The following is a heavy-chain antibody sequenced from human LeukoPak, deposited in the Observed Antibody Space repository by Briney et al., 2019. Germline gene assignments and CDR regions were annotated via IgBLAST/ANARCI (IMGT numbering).Heavy chain of an antibody. D-gene: IGHD3/OR15-3a*01. Sequence: GGSLRLSCAASGFTFSSYWMSWVRQAPGKGLEWVANIKQDGSEKYYADSVKGRFTISRDNAKNSLHLQMNSLRAEDTAVYYCARRFRDWGNAFDIWGQGTMVTVSS. CDR3: ARRFRDWGNAFDI. CDR2: IKQDGSEK. J-gene: IGHJ3*02. CDR1: GFTFSSYW. V-gene: IGHV3-7*01.